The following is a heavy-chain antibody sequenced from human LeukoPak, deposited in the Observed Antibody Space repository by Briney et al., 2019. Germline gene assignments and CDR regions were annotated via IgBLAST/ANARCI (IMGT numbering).Heavy chain of an antibody. CDR1: SGSISSSNYY. J-gene: IGHJ6*03. Sequence: TLSLTCTVSSGSISSSNYYWSWIRQPAGKGLEWIGRISTIGSTNYNPSLNSRVTISIDTSKNQFSLKLSSVTAADTAVYYCARDGCGGSCFHYYYYYMDVWGKGTTVTISS. D-gene: IGHD2-15*01. CDR2: ISTIGST. CDR3: ARDGCGGSCFHYYYYYMDV. V-gene: IGHV4-61*02.